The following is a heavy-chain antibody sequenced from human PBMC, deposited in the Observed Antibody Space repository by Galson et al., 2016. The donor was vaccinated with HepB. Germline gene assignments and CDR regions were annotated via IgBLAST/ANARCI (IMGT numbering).Heavy chain of an antibody. V-gene: IGHV3-7*04. CDR3: ARFSGRYNGDFDH. CDR2: IKHDGSEK. CDR1: GFTFSSYW. Sequence: SLRLSCAASGFTFSSYWMTWVRQAPGKGLEWVAHIKHDGSEKYYVDSVRGRFTISRDNAKNSLYVQMNSLSAEDTAVYYCARFSGRYNGDFDHWGQGTLVTVSS. J-gene: IGHJ4*02. D-gene: IGHD1-26*01.